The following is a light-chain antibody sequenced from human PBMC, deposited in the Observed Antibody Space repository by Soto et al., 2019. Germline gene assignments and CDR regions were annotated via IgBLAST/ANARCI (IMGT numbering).Light chain of an antibody. Sequence: EIVLTQSPGTLSLSPGERATLSCRASQRVSSSYLAWYQQKPGQAPRLLIYGASSRATGIPDRFSGSGSGTDFTLTISRLEPEDFAVYYCQQYGSSPLFTCGPGTKVDIK. J-gene: IGKJ3*01. CDR3: QQYGSSPLFT. CDR2: GAS. V-gene: IGKV3-20*01. CDR1: QRVSSSY.